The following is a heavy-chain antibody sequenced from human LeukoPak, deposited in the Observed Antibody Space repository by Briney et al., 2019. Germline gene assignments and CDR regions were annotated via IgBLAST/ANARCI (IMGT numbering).Heavy chain of an antibody. CDR3: ARDIYY. J-gene: IGHJ4*02. CDR2: ISSRGGTM. Sequence: GGSLRLSCAASGFSFSDYYMTWIRQAPGKGLEWISYISSRGGTMSYADYVKGRFPISRDNAKNSLYLQMNSLRAEDTAVYSCARDIYYWGQGPLVTVSS. CDR1: GFSFSDYY. V-gene: IGHV3-11*01.